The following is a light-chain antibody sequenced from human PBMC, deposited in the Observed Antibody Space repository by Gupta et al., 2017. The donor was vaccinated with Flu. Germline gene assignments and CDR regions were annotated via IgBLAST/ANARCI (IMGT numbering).Light chain of an antibody. V-gene: IGKV3-11*01. Sequence: EIVLTQSPATLSLSPGERATLSCRPSQSVSSYLAWYQQKPGQAPRLLIYDASNRATGIPARFSGSGSGTDFTLTISSLEPEDFAVYYCQQRSNWPRTWTFGQGTKVEIK. CDR3: QQRSNWPRTWT. CDR2: DAS. CDR1: QSVSSY. J-gene: IGKJ1*01.